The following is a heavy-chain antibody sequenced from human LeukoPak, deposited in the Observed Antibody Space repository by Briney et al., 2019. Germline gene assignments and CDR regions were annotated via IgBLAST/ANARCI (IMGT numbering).Heavy chain of an antibody. Sequence: SETLSLTCTVSGGSISSYYWSWIRQPPGKGLEWIGYIYYSGSTNYNPSLKSRVTISVGTSKNQFSLKLSSVTAADTAVYYCARGSVVVAATGSPDFDYWGQGTLVTVSS. CDR3: ARGSVVVAATGSPDFDY. V-gene: IGHV4-59*01. D-gene: IGHD2-15*01. CDR1: GGSISSYY. CDR2: IYYSGST. J-gene: IGHJ4*02.